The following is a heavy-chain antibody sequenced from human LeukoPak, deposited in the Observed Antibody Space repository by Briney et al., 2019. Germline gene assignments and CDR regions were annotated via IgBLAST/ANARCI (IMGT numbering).Heavy chain of an antibody. CDR1: GYTFTSYG. J-gene: IGHJ5*02. Sequence: ASVTVSCKASGYTFTSYGISGVRQAPGQGLEWKGWISAYNGNTNYAQKLQGRVTMTTDTSTSTAYMELRSLRSDDTAVYYCARLSTDSSGYYYVWWFDPWGQGTLVTVSS. V-gene: IGHV1-18*01. CDR3: ARLSTDSSGYYYVWWFDP. D-gene: IGHD3-22*01. CDR2: ISAYNGNT.